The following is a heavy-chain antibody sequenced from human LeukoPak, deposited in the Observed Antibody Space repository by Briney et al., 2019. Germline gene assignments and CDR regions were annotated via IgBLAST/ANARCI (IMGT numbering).Heavy chain of an antibody. V-gene: IGHV3-74*03. CDR3: ARDQRVTGRPDIDY. CDR1: GFTFRNHW. J-gene: IGHJ4*02. Sequence: GGSLRLSCAASGFTFRNHWMHWVRQTPGKGLVWVSRISSDGSSTTYADSVKGRFTISRDNAKNTLYLQMNNLRAEDTAMYYCARDQRVTGRPDIDYWGQGTLVAVSS. D-gene: IGHD6-6*01. CDR2: ISSDGSST.